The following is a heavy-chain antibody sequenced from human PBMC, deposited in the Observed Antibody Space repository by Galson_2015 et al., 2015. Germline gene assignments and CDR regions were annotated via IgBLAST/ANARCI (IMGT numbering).Heavy chain of an antibody. CDR3: ARDTGYSTGYWFDP. CDR2: FYFGST. Sequence: SETLSLTCTVSGASVQSYYWSWIRQSPREGLEWIGYFYFGSTSYNPSLKSRVSISIDTSKNQLSLKLTSVTAADTAVYYCARDTGYSTGYWFDPWGQGALVTVTS. D-gene: IGHD5-18*01. CDR1: GASVQSYY. V-gene: IGHV4-59*02. J-gene: IGHJ5*02.